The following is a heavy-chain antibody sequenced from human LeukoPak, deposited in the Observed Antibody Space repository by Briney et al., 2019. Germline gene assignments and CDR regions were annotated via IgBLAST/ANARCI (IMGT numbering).Heavy chain of an antibody. D-gene: IGHD1-26*01. Sequence: GGSLRLSCAASGFTFSSYSMNWVRQAPGKGLEWVSSISSSSSYIYYADSVKGRFTISRDNAKNSLYLQMNSLRAEDTAVYYCARDVKKGSYYFGGRWYFDLWGRSTPVTVFS. J-gene: IGHJ2*01. CDR1: GFTFSSYS. CDR2: ISSSSSYI. CDR3: ARDVKKGSYYFGGRWYFDL. V-gene: IGHV3-21*01.